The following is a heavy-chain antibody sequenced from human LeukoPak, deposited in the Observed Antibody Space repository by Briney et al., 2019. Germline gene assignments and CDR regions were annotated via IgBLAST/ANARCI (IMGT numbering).Heavy chain of an antibody. D-gene: IGHD2-2*01. CDR1: GGSFSGYY. V-gene: IGHV4-34*01. CDR2: INHSGST. Sequence: SETLSLTCAVYGGSFSGYYWSWIRQPPGKGLEWIGEINHSGSTNYNLSLKSRVTISVDTSKNQFSLKLSSVTAADTAVYYCARGRSSRDFDYWGQGTLVTVSS. J-gene: IGHJ4*02. CDR3: ARGRSSRDFDY.